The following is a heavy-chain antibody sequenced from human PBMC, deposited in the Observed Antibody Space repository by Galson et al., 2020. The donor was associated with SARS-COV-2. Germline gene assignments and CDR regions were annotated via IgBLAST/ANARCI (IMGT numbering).Heavy chain of an antibody. CDR3: ARGGAASSSDY. Sequence: SETLSLTCTVSGDSISSSTYYWVWIRQPPGKGLEWIWSILHSGTTYYNPSLKSRITITTHTSKNQFSLRLTSVTAADTAVYYCARGGAASSSDYWGQGTLVTVSS. J-gene: IGHJ4*02. V-gene: IGHV4-39*07. CDR2: ILHSGTT. CDR1: GDSISSSTYY. D-gene: IGHD6-6*01.